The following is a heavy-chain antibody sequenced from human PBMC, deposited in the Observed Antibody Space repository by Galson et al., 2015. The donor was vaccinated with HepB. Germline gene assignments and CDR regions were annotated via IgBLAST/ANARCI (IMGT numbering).Heavy chain of an antibody. CDR2: ISAYNGNT. V-gene: IGHV1-18*01. Sequence: SVKVSCKASGYTFTSYGISWVRQAPGQGLEWMGWISAYNGNTNYAQKLQGRVTMTTDTSTSTAYMELRSLRSDDTAVYYCARDAPGSSGFVAPTEHWFDPWGQGTLVTVSS. D-gene: IGHD1-26*01. J-gene: IGHJ5*02. CDR3: ARDAPGSSGFVAPTEHWFDP. CDR1: GYTFTSYG.